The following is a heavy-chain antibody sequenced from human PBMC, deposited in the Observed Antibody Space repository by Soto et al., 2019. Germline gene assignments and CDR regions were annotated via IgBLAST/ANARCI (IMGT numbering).Heavy chain of an antibody. V-gene: IGHV4-39*01. D-gene: IGHD3-3*01. CDR1: GGSISSSSYY. CDR2: IYYSGST. J-gene: IGHJ4*02. Sequence: PSETLSLTCTVSGGSISSSSYYWGWIRQPPGKGLEWIGSIYYSGSTYYNPSPKSRVTISVDTSKNQFSLKLSSVTAADTAVYYCARRESRFLEWLLFDYWGQGTLVTVSS. CDR3: ARRESRFLEWLLFDY.